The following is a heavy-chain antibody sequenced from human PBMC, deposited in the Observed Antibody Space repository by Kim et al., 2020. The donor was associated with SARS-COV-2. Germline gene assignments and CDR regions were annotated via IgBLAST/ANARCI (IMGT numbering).Heavy chain of an antibody. CDR2: IYSGGST. D-gene: IGHD2-21*02. Sequence: GGSRRLSCAASGFTVSNNYMSCVRQAPGKGLEWVAVIYSGGSTYYADSGKVRFTSSRDNSKNTLYLQMNSLRDEETAVYYCARSGVVTAIPTYYYGMDVWGQGTTVTVSS. J-gene: IGHJ6*02. CDR1: GFTVSNNY. CDR3: ARSGVVTAIPTYYYGMDV. V-gene: IGHV3-66*01.